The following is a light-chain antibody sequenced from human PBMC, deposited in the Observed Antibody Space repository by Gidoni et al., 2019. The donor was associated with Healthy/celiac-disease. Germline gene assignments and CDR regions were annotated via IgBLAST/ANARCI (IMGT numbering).Light chain of an antibody. CDR3: QQYNSYPFT. Sequence: IQMTKPPSTLSASVGDRVTITCRASQSISSWLAWYQQKPGKAPKLLIYKASSLESGVPSRFSGSGSGTEFTLTISSLQPDDFATYYCQQYNSYPFTFGGGTKVEIK. CDR2: KAS. V-gene: IGKV1-5*03. CDR1: QSISSW. J-gene: IGKJ4*02.